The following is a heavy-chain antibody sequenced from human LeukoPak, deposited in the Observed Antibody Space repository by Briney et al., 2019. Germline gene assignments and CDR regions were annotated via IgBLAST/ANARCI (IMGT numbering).Heavy chain of an antibody. CDR3: ASGGSPYYFDY. J-gene: IGHJ4*02. D-gene: IGHD3-16*01. CDR2: IYYSGST. Sequence: PSETLSLTCTVSGGSISSSSYYWGWIRQPPGKGLGWIGSIYYSGSTYYNPSLKSRVTISVDTSKNRFSLKLSSVTAADTAVYYCASGGSPYYFDYWGQGTLVTVSS. V-gene: IGHV4-39*07. CDR1: GGSISSSSYY.